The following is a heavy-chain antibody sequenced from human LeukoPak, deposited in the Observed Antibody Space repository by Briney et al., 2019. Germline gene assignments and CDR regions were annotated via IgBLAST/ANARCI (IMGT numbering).Heavy chain of an antibody. Sequence: ASVEVSCKASVYTFTSYGISWVRQAPGQGLDWMGLISAYNGNTNYAQKLQGRVTMTTDTSTSTAYMELRSLRSDDTAVYYCAVGEVAVAGLYYFDYWGQGTLVTVSS. V-gene: IGHV1-18*01. J-gene: IGHJ4*02. CDR1: VYTFTSYG. D-gene: IGHD6-19*01. CDR2: ISAYNGNT. CDR3: AVGEVAVAGLYYFDY.